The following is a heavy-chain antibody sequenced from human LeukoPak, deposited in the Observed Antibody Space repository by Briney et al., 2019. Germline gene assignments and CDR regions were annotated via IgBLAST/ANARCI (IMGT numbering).Heavy chain of an antibody. CDR1: GYTFTSYG. Sequence: ASVKVSCKASGYTFTSYGISWVRQAPGQGPEWMGWISAYNGNTNYAQKLQGRVTMTTDTSTSTAYMELRSLRSEDTAVYYCASSTGRTLAFDVWGQGTMVSVSS. D-gene: IGHD1-26*01. J-gene: IGHJ3*01. CDR2: ISAYNGNT. CDR3: ASSTGRTLAFDV. V-gene: IGHV1-18*01.